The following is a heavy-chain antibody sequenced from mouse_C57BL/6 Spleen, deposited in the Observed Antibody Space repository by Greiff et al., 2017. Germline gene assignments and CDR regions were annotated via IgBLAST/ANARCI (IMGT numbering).Heavy chain of an antibody. V-gene: IGHV1-52*01. J-gene: IGHJ4*01. Sequence: QVQLKQPGAELVRPGSSVKLSCKASGYTFTSSWMHWVKQRPIQGLEWIGNIDPSDSETHSNQKFKDKATLTVDKSSSTAYMQLSSLTSEDSAVYYCAGSYHYYAMDYWGQGTSVTVSS. CDR2: IDPSDSET. CDR1: GYTFTSSW. CDR3: AGSYHYYAMDY.